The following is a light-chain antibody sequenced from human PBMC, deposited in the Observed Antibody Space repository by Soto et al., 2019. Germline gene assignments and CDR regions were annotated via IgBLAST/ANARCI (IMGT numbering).Light chain of an antibody. V-gene: IGLV2-14*03. Sequence: QSALTQPASVSGSPGRSVTISCTGTSSDVGDFNYVSWYQHLPGRAPKLIIYDVTNRPSGISYRFSASKSGRTASLTISELQAEDEAYYYCSSYSSSTTHVVFGGGTKLTVL. CDR3: SSYSSSTTHVV. J-gene: IGLJ2*01. CDR1: SSDVGDFNY. CDR2: DVT.